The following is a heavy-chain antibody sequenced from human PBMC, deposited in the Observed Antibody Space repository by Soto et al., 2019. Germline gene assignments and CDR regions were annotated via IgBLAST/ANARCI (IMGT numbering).Heavy chain of an antibody. V-gene: IGHV3-53*02. J-gene: IGHJ6*02. Sequence: EVQLVETGGGLIQPGGSLRLSCAASGFTVSSNYMSWVRQAPGKGLEWVSVIYSGGSTYYANSVKRRFTTSRDNSKNTLYRQMNSLRAEETAVYYRARDRYYGSGSYRYYYRLDVWGQGTTVTVSS. CDR2: IYSGGST. CDR3: ARDRYYGSGSYRYYYRLDV. D-gene: IGHD3-10*01. CDR1: GFTVSSNY.